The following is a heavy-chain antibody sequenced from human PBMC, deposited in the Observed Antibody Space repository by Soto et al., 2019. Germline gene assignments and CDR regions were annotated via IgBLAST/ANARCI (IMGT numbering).Heavy chain of an antibody. CDR3: AGGGVRGVITRSRDYYGMDV. V-gene: IGHV5-51*01. CDR2: IYPGDSDT. Sequence: EVQLVQSGAEVKKPGESLKISCKGSGYSFTSYWIGWVRQMPGKGLEWMGIIYPGDSDTRYSPSFQGQVTISADKSIRLAYLQWSSLKASDTAMYYCAGGGVRGVITRSRDYYGMDVWGQGTTVTVSS. CDR1: GYSFTSYW. D-gene: IGHD3-10*01. J-gene: IGHJ6*02.